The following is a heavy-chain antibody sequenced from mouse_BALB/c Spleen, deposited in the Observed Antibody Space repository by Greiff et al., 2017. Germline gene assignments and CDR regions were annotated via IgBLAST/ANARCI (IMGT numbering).Heavy chain of an antibody. D-gene: IGHD2-3*01. CDR2: IRNKANGYTT. V-gene: IGHV7-3*02. CDR1: GFTFTDYY. J-gene: IGHJ4*01. CDR3: ERDGDGDY. Sequence: EVLLVESGGGLVQPGGSLRLSCATSGFTFTDYYMSWVRQPPGKALEWLGFIRNKANGYTTEYSASVKGRFTISRDNSQSILYLQMNTLRAEDSAAYSCERDGDGDYWGQGTSVTVSS.